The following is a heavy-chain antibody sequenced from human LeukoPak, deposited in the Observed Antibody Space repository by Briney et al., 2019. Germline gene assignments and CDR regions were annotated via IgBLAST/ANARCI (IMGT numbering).Heavy chain of an antibody. CDR1: GGSFSGYY. CDR3: AREARSYTTVVTNLLDY. Sequence: SETLSLTCAVYGGSFSGYYWSWIRQPSGKGLEWIGEINHSGSTNYNPFLKSRVTISVDTSKNQFSLKLSSVTAADTAVYYCAREARSYTTVVTNLLDYWGQGTLVTVSS. J-gene: IGHJ4*02. D-gene: IGHD4-17*01. CDR2: INHSGST. V-gene: IGHV4-34*01.